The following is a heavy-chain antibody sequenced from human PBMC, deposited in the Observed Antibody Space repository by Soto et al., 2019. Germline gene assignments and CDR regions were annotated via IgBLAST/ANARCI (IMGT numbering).Heavy chain of an antibody. CDR1: GDTFTSYG. D-gene: IGHD5-18*01. CDR2: ISAYNGNT. Sequence: VASVKVSCKASGDTFTSYGISWVRQAPGQGLEWMGWISAYNGNTNYAQKLQGRVTMTTDTSTSTAYMELSSLRSEDTAVYYCASLGPRGYSYAVSDYWGQATLLTLSS. CDR3: ASLGPRGYSYAVSDY. J-gene: IGHJ4*02. V-gene: IGHV1-18*01.